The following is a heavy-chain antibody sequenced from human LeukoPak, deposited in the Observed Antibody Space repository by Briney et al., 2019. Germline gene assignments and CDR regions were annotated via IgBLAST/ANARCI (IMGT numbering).Heavy chain of an antibody. D-gene: IGHD1-26*01. CDR1: GFTLSSYW. Sequence: GGSLRLSCSASGFTLSSYWMHWVRQAPGKGLVWVSRINTDGSSTNYADSVKGRFTISRDNAKNSLYLQLNSLRAEDTAVYYCARDPYSGSYSDYYYYYMDVWGKGTTVTVSS. J-gene: IGHJ6*03. CDR2: INTDGSST. V-gene: IGHV3-74*01. CDR3: ARDPYSGSYSDYYYYYMDV.